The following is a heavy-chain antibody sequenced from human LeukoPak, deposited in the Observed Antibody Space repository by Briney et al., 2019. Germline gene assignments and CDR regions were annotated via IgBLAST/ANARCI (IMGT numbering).Heavy chain of an antibody. CDR1: GFTFSSYA. D-gene: IGHD4-23*01. V-gene: IGHV3-23*01. Sequence: PGESLRLSCAASGFTFSSYAMSWVRQAPGKGLEWVSTIRDSGGSTYYADSVKGRFTISRDNSKNTLYLRMNSLRAEDTAVYYCAKGKYGGNSVIDYWGQGTLVTVSS. J-gene: IGHJ4*02. CDR2: IRDSGGST. CDR3: AKGKYGGNSVIDY.